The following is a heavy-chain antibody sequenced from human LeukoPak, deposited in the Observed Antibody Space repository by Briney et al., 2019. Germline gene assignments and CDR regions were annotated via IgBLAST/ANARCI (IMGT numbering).Heavy chain of an antibody. J-gene: IGHJ3*02. CDR1: GYTFTSYD. D-gene: IGHD3-22*01. Sequence: ASVKVSCKASGYTFTSYDINWVRQATGQGLEWMGWINTNSGNPTYAQGFAGRFVFSLDTSVTTAYLQISSLKPEDTAVYYCARDGLLVIVDDTDAFDIWGQGTMVTVSS. CDR2: INTNSGNP. V-gene: IGHV7-4-1*02. CDR3: ARDGLLVIVDDTDAFDI.